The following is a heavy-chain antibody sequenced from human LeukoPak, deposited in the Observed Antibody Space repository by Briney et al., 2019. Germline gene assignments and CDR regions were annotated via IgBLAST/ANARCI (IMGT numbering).Heavy chain of an antibody. CDR3: ARDTNAPTTVTNWFDP. D-gene: IGHD4-17*01. CDR1: GYTFTSYD. V-gene: IGHV1-8*01. J-gene: IGHJ5*02. CDR2: MNPNSGNT. Sequence: ASVKVSCKASGYTFTSYDINWVRQATGQGLEWMGWMNPNSGNTGYAQKFQGRVTMTRNTSISTAYMELSSLRSEDTAVYYCARDTNAPTTVTNWFDPWGQGTLVTVSS.